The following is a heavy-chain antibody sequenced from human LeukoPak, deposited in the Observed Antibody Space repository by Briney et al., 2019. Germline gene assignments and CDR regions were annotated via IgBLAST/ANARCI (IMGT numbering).Heavy chain of an antibody. J-gene: IGHJ6*02. CDR2: ISYDGSNK. D-gene: IGHD2-15*01. CDR3: ARDPSDYSYYYYGMDV. CDR1: GFTFSSYA. V-gene: IGHV3-30*04. Sequence: GGSLRLSCAASGFTFSSYAMHWVRQAPGKGLEWVAVISYDGSNKYYADSVKGRFTISRDNSKNTLYLQMNSLRAEDTAVYYRARDPSDYSYYYYGMDVWGQGTTVTVSS.